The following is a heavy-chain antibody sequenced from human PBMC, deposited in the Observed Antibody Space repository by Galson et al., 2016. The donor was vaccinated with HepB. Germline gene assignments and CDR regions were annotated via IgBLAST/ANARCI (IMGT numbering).Heavy chain of an antibody. CDR3: ARESISIFGEMIHNWFDP. CDR2: ISSSSSTI. Sequence: SLRLSCAGTGFTFSSYNMNWVRQAPGKGLDWISYISSSSSTIYYADSVKGRFTISRDNAKNSLYLQMNSLRDEDTAVYYCARESISIFGEMIHNWFDPWGQGTRFTVSS. V-gene: IGHV3-48*02. D-gene: IGHD3-3*02. CDR1: GFTFSSYN. J-gene: IGHJ5*02.